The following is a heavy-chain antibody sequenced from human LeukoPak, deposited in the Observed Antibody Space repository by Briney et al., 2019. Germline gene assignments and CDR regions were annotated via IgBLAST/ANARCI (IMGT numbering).Heavy chain of an antibody. Sequence: GGSLRLSCAASGFTVSSNYMSWVRQAPGRGLEWVSVIYSGGSTYYADSVRGRFTISRDNSRNTMYLQMNSLRAEDAAVYYCAKAPVTSCRGAFCYPFDSWGQGTLVTVSS. D-gene: IGHD2-15*01. J-gene: IGHJ4*02. CDR1: GFTVSSNY. CDR3: AKAPVTSCRGAFCYPFDS. CDR2: IYSGGST. V-gene: IGHV3-53*01.